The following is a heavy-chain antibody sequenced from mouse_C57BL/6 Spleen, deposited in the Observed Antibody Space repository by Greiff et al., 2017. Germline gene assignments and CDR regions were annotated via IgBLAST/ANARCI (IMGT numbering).Heavy chain of an antibody. D-gene: IGHD6-1*01. CDR3: ARVSHAPSLENAMDD. J-gene: IGHJ4*01. V-gene: IGHV1-52*01. Sequence: VQLQQPGAELVRPGSTVKLSCKSSGYTFTSYWMHWVKQRPIQGLEWIGNIDPSDSETHYNQTFKDKATLTVDKSSSTAYMHLSSLTSEDSAVYYCARVSHAPSLENAMDDWGPGTAVTVSS. CDR2: IDPSDSET. CDR1: GYTFTSYW.